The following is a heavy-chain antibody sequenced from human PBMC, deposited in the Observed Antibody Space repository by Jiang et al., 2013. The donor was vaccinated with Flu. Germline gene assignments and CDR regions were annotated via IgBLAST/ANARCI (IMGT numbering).Heavy chain of an antibody. CDR3: ARAADTAMVLIN. Sequence: SSYAISWVRQAPGQGLEWMGGIIPIFGTANYAQKFQGRVTITADESTSTAYMELSSLRSEDTAVYYCARAADTAMVLINWGQGTLVTVSS. J-gene: IGHJ4*02. CDR1: SSYA. V-gene: IGHV1-69*01. CDR2: IIPIFGTA. D-gene: IGHD5-18*01.